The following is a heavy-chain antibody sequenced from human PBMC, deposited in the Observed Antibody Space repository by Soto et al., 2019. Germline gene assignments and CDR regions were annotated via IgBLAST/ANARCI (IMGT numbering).Heavy chain of an antibody. J-gene: IGHJ4*02. D-gene: IGHD5-12*01. CDR1: GYAFTTYS. V-gene: IGHV1-46*01. CDR3: ARGRDGYNLDY. CDR2: INPRGGGT. Sequence: QVQLVQSGAEMKRPGASVMLSCEASGYAFTTYSIHWVRQAPGQGLEWMALINPRGGGTRNAEKFQGRVTMTRDTSTSTVYMELSSLKSDDTAVYYCARGRDGYNLDYWDQGTQVAVSS.